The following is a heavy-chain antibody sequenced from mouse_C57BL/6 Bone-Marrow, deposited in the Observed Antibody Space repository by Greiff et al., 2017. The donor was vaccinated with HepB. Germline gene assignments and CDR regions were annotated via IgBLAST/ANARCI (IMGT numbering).Heavy chain of an antibody. D-gene: IGHD1-2*01. V-gene: IGHV14-4*01. CDR3: TTSYYGPHFNY. J-gene: IGHJ2*01. CDR1: GFNIKDDY. CDR2: IDPENGDT. Sequence: VQLQQSGAELVRPGASVKLSCTASGFNIKDDYMHWVKQRPEQGLEWIGWIDPENGDTEYASKFQGKATITADTSSNTAYLQLCSLTSEDTAVYYLTTSYYGPHFNYWGQGTTLTVSS.